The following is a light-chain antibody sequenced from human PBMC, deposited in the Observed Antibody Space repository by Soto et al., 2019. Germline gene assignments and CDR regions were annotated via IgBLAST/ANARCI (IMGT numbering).Light chain of an antibody. CDR2: GAS. CDR3: QQYGSSALT. Sequence: EIVLTQSPGTLSLSPGERATLSCRASQSVSSSYLAWYQQKPDQAPRLLIYGASRRATGIPDRFRGSGSGTDFTLTISRLEPEDFAVYYFQQYGSSALTFGGGTKVHIK. CDR1: QSVSSSY. V-gene: IGKV3-20*01. J-gene: IGKJ4*01.